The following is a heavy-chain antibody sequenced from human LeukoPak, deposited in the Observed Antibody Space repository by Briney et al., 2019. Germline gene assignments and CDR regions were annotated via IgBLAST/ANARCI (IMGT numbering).Heavy chain of an antibody. V-gene: IGHV3-30*04. CDR3: ATDYGDYEPIDY. Sequence: PGGSLRLSCKASGVTFSNYAMNWVRRPPGGGQKWVAVISFDGTNKYYGDSVEGRFSVSRDNSKNTLYLQMNSLRPDDTAMYYCATDYGDYEPIDYWGQGALVTVSS. CDR2: ISFDGTNK. J-gene: IGHJ4*02. D-gene: IGHD4-17*01. CDR1: GVTFSNYA.